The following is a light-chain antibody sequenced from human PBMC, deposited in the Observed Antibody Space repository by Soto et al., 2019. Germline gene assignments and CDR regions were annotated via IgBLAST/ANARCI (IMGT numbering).Light chain of an antibody. J-gene: IGKJ4*01. CDR1: QGISSY. CDR2: AAS. CDR3: QQLNSYPLT. V-gene: IGKV1-9*01. Sequence: IQLPQSPSFLSASVGDRVTITCRASQGISSYLAWYQQKPGKAPKLLIYAASTLQSGVPSRFSGSGSGTEFTLTISSLQPEDFATYYCQQLNSYPLTFGGGTKVDIK.